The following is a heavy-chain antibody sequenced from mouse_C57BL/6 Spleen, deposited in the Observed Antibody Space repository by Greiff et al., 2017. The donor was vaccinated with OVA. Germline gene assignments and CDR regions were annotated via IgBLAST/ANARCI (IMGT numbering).Heavy chain of an antibody. J-gene: IGHJ4*01. V-gene: IGHV5-6*01. D-gene: IGHD1-1*01. Sequence: EVQGVESGGDLVKPGGSLKLSCAASGFTFSSYGMSWVRQTPDKRLEWVATISSGGRYTSYPDSVKGRFTISRDNAKNTLYLQMSSLKSEDTAKYYCARHNCSSYDYYAMDYWGQGTSVTVSS. CDR3: ARHNCSSYDYYAMDY. CDR1: GFTFSSYG. CDR2: ISSGGRYT.